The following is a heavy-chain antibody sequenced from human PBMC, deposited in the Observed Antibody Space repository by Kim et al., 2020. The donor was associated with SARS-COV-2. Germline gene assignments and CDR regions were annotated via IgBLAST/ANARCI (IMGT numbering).Heavy chain of an antibody. J-gene: IGHJ4*02. CDR3: ARTSDYAPYFDY. D-gene: IGHD4-17*01. Sequence: NYNPSLQSRVTISVDTSKNQFSLKLSSVTAADTAVYYCARTSDYAPYFDYWGQGTLVTVSS. V-gene: IGHV4-34*01.